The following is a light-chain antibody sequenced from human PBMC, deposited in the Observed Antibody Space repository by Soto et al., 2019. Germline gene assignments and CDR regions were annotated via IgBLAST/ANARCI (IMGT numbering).Light chain of an antibody. CDR1: QTISSY. V-gene: IGKV1-39*01. Sequence: DIPMTQSPSSLSASVGDRVTITCRASQTISSYLNWYQQKPGKAPKLLIYAASSLQSGVPSRFSGSGSGTDFTLNISSLQPEDFATYYWQPSYSTPLITFGPGTKVDI. CDR3: QPSYSTPLIT. CDR2: AAS. J-gene: IGKJ3*01.